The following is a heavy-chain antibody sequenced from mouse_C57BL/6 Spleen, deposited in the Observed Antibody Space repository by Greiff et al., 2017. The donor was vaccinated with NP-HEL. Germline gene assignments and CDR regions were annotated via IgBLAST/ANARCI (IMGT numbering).Heavy chain of an antibody. J-gene: IGHJ3*01. Sequence: EVKVEESGGGLVQPGGSMKLSCVASGFTFSNYWMNWVRQSPEKGLEWVAQIRLKSDNYATHYAESVKGRFTISRDDSKSSVYLQMNNLRAEDTGSYYCTARYYYGSSGWGQGTLVTVSA. D-gene: IGHD1-1*01. CDR1: GFTFSNYW. CDR3: TARYYYGSSG. V-gene: IGHV6-3*01. CDR2: IRLKSDNYAT.